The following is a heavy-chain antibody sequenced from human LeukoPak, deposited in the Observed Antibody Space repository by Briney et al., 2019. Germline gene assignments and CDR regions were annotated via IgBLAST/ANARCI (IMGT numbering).Heavy chain of an antibody. V-gene: IGHV1-18*01. Sequence: ASVKVSCKASGYTFTSYGISWERQAPGQGLEWMGWISACNGNTNYAQKLQGRVTMTTDTSTSTAYMELRSLRSDDTAVYYCARDQEAVPYSSSSPFDYWGQGTLVTVSS. CDR3: ARDQEAVPYSSSSPFDY. J-gene: IGHJ4*02. CDR1: GYTFTSYG. CDR2: ISACNGNT. D-gene: IGHD6-6*01.